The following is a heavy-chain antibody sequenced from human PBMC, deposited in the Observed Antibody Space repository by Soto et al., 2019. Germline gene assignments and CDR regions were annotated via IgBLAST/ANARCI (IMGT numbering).Heavy chain of an antibody. D-gene: IGHD6-6*01. CDR1: GYSFTSYW. J-gene: IGHJ6*02. Sequence: PGESLKISCKGSGYSFTSYWISWVGQMPGKGLEWMGRIDPSDSYTNYSPSFQGHVTISADKSISTAYLQWSSLKASDTAMYYCARLGSSSRTHYYYYGMDVWGQGTTVTVYS. CDR2: IDPSDSYT. V-gene: IGHV5-10-1*01. CDR3: ARLGSSSRTHYYYYGMDV.